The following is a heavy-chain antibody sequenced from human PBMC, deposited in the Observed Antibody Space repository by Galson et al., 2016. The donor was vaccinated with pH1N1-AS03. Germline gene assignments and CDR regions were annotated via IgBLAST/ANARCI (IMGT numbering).Heavy chain of an antibody. Sequence: LSLTCTVSGASINSGFHYWGWLRQPPGKGLEWLASIYDSVSTYYHPSLKSRVTISLDPSKEQFSLTLNSVTAADPAVYYCARSRYNFWCGSDSWGQGTPVAVSS. J-gene: IGHJ5*01. CDR2: IYDSVST. D-gene: IGHD3-3*01. CDR3: ARSRYNFWCGSDS. CDR1: GASINSGFHY. V-gene: IGHV4-39*07.